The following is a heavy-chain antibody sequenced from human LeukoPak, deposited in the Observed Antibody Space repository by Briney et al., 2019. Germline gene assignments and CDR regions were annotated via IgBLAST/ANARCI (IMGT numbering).Heavy chain of an antibody. CDR1: GFTFSDHY. J-gene: IGHJ4*02. CDR3: ARSPGHSSSWSYYFDY. Sequence: GGSLGLXCAASGFTFSDHYMEWVRQAPGKGLEWVGRSRNKVNSYTTEYAASVKGRFTISRDDSKSSVYLQMNSLKIEDTAVYFCARSPGHSSSWSYYFDYWGQGTLVTVSS. CDR2: SRNKVNSYTT. D-gene: IGHD6-13*01. V-gene: IGHV3-72*01.